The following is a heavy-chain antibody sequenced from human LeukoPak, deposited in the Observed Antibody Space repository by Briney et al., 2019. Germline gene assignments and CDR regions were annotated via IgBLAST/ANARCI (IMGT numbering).Heavy chain of an antibody. CDR2: ISYDGSNK. V-gene: IGHV3-30*18. Sequence: GRSLRLSCAASGFTFSSYGMHWVRQAPGKGLEWVAVISYDGSNKYYADSVKGRFTISRDNSKNTLYLQMNSLRAEDTAVYYCAKDVGLKWEPPQLLDYWGQGTLVTVSS. J-gene: IGHJ4*02. D-gene: IGHD1-26*01. CDR1: GFTFSSYG. CDR3: AKDVGLKWEPPQLLDY.